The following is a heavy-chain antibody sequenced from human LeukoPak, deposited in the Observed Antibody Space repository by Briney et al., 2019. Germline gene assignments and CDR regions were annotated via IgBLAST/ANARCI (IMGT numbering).Heavy chain of an antibody. D-gene: IGHD6-19*01. J-gene: IGHJ4*02. CDR3: ARNSGWYGVS. Sequence: GGSLRLSCGASGFTFSNYWMSWVRQAPGKGLEWVSSISDNSRDKYYADSVKGRFSISRDNAKNSVFPQMDSLRTEDTAVYYCARNSGWYGVSWGQGTLVTVSS. CDR1: GFTFSNYW. CDR2: ISDNSRDK. V-gene: IGHV3-21*06.